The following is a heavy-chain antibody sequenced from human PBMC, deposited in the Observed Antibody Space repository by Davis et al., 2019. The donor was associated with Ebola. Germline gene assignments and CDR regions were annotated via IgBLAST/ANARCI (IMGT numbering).Heavy chain of an antibody. CDR2: INAHSGGT. Sequence: ASVKVSCKASGYTFTGYYMHWVRQAPGQGLEWMGWINAHSGGTNYAQKFQGRVTMTRDTSISTAYMELSSLRSGDTAVYYCARATPYYYDRSGYHRFYFDYWGQGTLVTVSS. J-gene: IGHJ4*02. D-gene: IGHD3-22*01. V-gene: IGHV1-2*02. CDR1: GYTFTGYY. CDR3: ARATPYYYDRSGYHRFYFDY.